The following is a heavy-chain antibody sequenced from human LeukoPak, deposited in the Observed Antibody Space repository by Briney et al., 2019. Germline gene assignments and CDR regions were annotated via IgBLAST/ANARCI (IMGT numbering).Heavy chain of an antibody. CDR2: MHPNSSNT. CDR3: ARGPIRTALDY. J-gene: IGHJ4*02. D-gene: IGHD5-18*01. Sequence: AAVKVSRKSSGYTFNSYDINRVRQATGPGLEGMGWMHPNSSNTGYAQKFQGRVTMTRNTSTSTAYMELSSLRSADTAVYYCARGPIRTALDYWGQGTLVTVSS. CDR1: GYTFNSYD. V-gene: IGHV1-8*01.